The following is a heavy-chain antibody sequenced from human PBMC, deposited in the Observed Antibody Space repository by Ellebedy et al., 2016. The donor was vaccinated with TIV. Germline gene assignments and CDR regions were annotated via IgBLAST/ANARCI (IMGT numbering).Heavy chain of an antibody. CDR2: IHYGGTT. J-gene: IGHJ5*02. CDR1: GGSFSGYY. Sequence: MPSETLSLTCAVYGGSFSGYYWSWIRQPPGKGLEWIGYIHYGGTTNYKPSLKSRVTISVDPSKNQFSLKLSSVTAADTAVYYCARDGPRAWFDPWGQGTLVTVSS. CDR3: ARDGPRAWFDP. V-gene: IGHV4-59*01.